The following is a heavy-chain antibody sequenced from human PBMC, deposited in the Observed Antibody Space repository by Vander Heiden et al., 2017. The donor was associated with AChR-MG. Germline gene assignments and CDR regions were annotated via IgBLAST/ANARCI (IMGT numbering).Heavy chain of an antibody. J-gene: IGHJ3*02. CDR3: ARLHSSGWYEGDAFDI. CDR2: ISAYNGNT. V-gene: IGHV1-18*01. D-gene: IGHD6-19*01. CDR1: GYTFTSYG. Sequence: QVQLVQSGAEVKKPGASVKVSCKASGYTFTSYGISWVRQAPGQGLEWMGWISAYNGNTNYAQKRQGRVTMTTDTSTSTAYMELRSLRSDDTAVYYCARLHSSGWYEGDAFDIWGQGTMVTVSS.